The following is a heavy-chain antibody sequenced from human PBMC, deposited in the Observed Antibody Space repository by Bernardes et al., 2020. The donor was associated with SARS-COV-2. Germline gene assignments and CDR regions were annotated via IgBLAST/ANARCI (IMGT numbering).Heavy chain of an antibody. Sequence: SETLSLTCTVSGGSISNYYWSWIRQPPGKGLEWIGYIHYSGNTIYNPSLKSRVTISVDTSKNQFSLKLSSVTAADTAVYYCAREAYSSSDNAFDTWGQGTMVTVSS. CDR2: IHYSGNT. V-gene: IGHV4-59*01. D-gene: IGHD6-6*01. CDR3: AREAYSSSDNAFDT. CDR1: GGSISNYY. J-gene: IGHJ3*02.